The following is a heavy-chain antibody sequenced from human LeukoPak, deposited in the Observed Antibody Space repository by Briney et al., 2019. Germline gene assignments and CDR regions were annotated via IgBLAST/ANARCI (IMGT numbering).Heavy chain of an antibody. CDR2: INPNSGGT. Sequence: ASVKVSCKASGYTFTGYYMHWVRPAPGQGLEWMGWINPNSGGTNYAQKFQGRVTMTRDTSISTAYMELSRLRSDDTAVYYCARGCENYYDSSGYPRANYYYYMDAWGKGTTVTVSS. D-gene: IGHD3-22*01. V-gene: IGHV1-2*02. J-gene: IGHJ6*03. CDR1: GYTFTGYY. CDR3: ARGCENYYDSSGYPRANYYYYMDA.